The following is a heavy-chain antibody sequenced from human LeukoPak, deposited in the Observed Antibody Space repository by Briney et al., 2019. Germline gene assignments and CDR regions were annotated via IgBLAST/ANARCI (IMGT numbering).Heavy chain of an antibody. J-gene: IGHJ3*02. CDR2: ISSSSSYI. D-gene: IGHD3-10*01. CDR1: GFTFSSYS. V-gene: IGHV3-21*01. Sequence: GGSLRLSCAASGFTFSSYSMNWVRQAPGKGLEWVSSISSSSSYIYYADSVKGRFTISRDNAKNSLYLQMNSLRAEDTAVYYCARAPRLMDMVRGLPRAFDIWGQGTMVAVSS. CDR3: ARAPRLMDMVRGLPRAFDI.